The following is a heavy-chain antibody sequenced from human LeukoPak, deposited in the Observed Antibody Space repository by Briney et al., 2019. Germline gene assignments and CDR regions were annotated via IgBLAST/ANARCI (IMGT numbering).Heavy chain of an antibody. J-gene: IGHJ4*02. CDR2: INTDGSST. V-gene: IGHV3-74*01. Sequence: GGSLRLSCAASGFTFSSYWMHWVRQAPGKGLVWVSRINTDGSSTSYADSVKGRFAISRDDAKNTLYLQMNSLRAEDTAVYYCARATMTTDYWGQGTLVTVSS. D-gene: IGHD4-17*01. CDR1: GFTFSSYW. CDR3: ARATMTTDY.